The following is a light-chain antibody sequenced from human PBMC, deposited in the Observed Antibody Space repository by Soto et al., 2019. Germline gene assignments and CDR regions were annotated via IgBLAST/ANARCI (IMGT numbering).Light chain of an antibody. Sequence: EIVVTHSPATLSVSPGERATLSCRASQSVRSNLAWFKQKPGQAPRLLIYGASSRATGIPDSFSGSGSGTEFTLTISRMQPEDFAVYYCQQYGSSPTFGQGTKVDIK. CDR2: GAS. V-gene: IGKV3-20*01. CDR3: QQYGSSPT. J-gene: IGKJ1*01. CDR1: QSVRSN.